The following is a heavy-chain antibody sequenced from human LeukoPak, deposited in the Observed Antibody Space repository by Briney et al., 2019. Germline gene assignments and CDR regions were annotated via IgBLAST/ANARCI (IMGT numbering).Heavy chain of an antibody. J-gene: IGHJ4*02. CDR3: AKGSVRSRASRLDY. CDR2: IWYDGSNK. V-gene: IGHV3-33*06. D-gene: IGHD2-21*01. Sequence: PGGCLRLSCAASGCAFSSYGMHWVRQAPGKGLERVAVIWYDGSNKYYADSVKGRFTISRDNSKNTLYLQMNSLRAEDTAVYYCAKGSVRSRASRLDYWGQGTLVTVSS. CDR1: GCAFSSYG.